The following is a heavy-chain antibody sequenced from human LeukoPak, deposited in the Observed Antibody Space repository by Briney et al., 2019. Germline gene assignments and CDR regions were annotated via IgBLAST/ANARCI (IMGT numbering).Heavy chain of an antibody. CDR1: GGSISSYY. J-gene: IGHJ6*03. CDR2: IYYSGST. V-gene: IGHV4-59*01. Sequence: SETLSLTCTVSGGSISSYYWSWIRQPPGKGLEWIGYIYYSGSTNYNPSLKSRVTISVDTSKNQFSLKLSSVTAADTAVYYCARVSHFGVVTGYYYYMDVWGKGTTVTVSS. CDR3: ARVSHFGVVTGYYYYMDV. D-gene: IGHD3-3*01.